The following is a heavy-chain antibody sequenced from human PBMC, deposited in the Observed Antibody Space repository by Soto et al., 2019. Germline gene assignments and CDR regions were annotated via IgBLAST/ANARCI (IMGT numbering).Heavy chain of an antibody. CDR3: ARDTYDFWSGPPRIYYYNYMDV. V-gene: IGHV1-46*03. J-gene: IGHJ6*03. Sequence: ASVKVSCKASGYTFTSYYMHWVRQAPGQGLEWMGIINPSGGSTSYAQKFQGRVTMTRDTSTSTVYMELSSLRSEDTAVYYCARDTYDFWSGPPRIYYYNYMDVWGKGTTVTVSS. CDR2: INPSGGST. CDR1: GYTFTSYY. D-gene: IGHD3-3*01.